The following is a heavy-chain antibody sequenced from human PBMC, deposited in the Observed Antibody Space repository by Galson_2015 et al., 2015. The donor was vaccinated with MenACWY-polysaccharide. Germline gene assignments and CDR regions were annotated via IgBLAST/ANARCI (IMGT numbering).Heavy chain of an antibody. D-gene: IGHD6-13*01. Sequence: SLRLSCAASGFTFTKAWMSWIRQAPGKGLEWIGRIKNKADGGTIDYAEPVKGRFTISRDDSKNMQYLQMNSLKTEDTAVYYCTPPAAAAADYWGQGTLVPVSS. J-gene: IGHJ4*02. V-gene: IGHV3-15*01. CDR2: IKNKADGGTI. CDR1: GFTFTKAW. CDR3: TPPAAAAADY.